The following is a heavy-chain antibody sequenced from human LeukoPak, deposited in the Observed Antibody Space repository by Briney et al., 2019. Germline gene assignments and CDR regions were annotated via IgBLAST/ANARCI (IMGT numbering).Heavy chain of an antibody. D-gene: IGHD6-13*01. J-gene: IGHJ4*02. Sequence: GGSLRLSCAASGFTFSTYAMCWVRQAPGTGLEWVSTVSGSGASTYYADSVKGRFTISRDNSKNTLYLQMNSLRAEDTAVYYCAKDDGRSSSWDFDYWGQGTLVTVSS. V-gene: IGHV3-23*01. CDR3: AKDDGRSSSWDFDY. CDR2: VSGSGAST. CDR1: GFTFSTYA.